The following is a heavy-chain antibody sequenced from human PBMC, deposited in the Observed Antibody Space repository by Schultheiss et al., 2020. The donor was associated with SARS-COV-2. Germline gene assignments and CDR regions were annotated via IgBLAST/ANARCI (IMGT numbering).Heavy chain of an antibody. CDR3: ARALGTAELGY. D-gene: IGHD6-13*01. CDR2: VSAYNGDT. CDR1: GYIFTHYD. V-gene: IGHV1-18*01. Sequence: ASVKVSCKTSGYIFTHYDISWVRQAPGQGLQWMGRVSAYNGDTTYAQKLHDRVTMTTDTSTSTAYMELRSLTSDDTAVYYCARALGTAELGYWGQGTLVTVSS. J-gene: IGHJ4*02.